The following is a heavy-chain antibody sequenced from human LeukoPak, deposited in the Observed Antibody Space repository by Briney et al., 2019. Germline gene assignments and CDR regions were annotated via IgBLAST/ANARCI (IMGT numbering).Heavy chain of an antibody. D-gene: IGHD4-17*01. CDR2: ISGRGGST. CDR3: ARVLSGKTVTDAFDI. V-gene: IGHV3-23*01. CDR1: GSTFSSYA. Sequence: GGSLRLSCAASGSTFSSYAMSWVRQAPGKGLEWVSAISGRGGSTYYADSVKGRFTISRDNSKNTLYLQMGSLRAEDMAVYYCARVLSGKTVTDAFDIWGQGTMVTVSS. J-gene: IGHJ3*02.